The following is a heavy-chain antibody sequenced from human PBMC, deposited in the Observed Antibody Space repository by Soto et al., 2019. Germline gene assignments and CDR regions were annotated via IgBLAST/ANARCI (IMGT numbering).Heavy chain of an antibody. Sequence: GGSLRLSCAASGFTFSSYGMHWVRQAPGKGLEWVAVISYDGSNKYYADSVKGRFTISRDNSKNTLYLQMNSLRAEDTAVYYCAKEGRYCSSTSCYIDYYYYYGMDVWGQGTTVTVSS. CDR2: ISYDGSNK. J-gene: IGHJ6*02. CDR1: GFTFSSYG. CDR3: AKEGRYCSSTSCYIDYYYYYGMDV. D-gene: IGHD2-2*02. V-gene: IGHV3-30*18.